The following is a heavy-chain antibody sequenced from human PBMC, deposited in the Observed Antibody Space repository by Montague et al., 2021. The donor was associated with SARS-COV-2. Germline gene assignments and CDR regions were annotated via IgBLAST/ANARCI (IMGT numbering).Heavy chain of an antibody. D-gene: IGHD4-11*01. V-gene: IGHV4-39*01. CDR3: ARQRRGGLVSTPRFFDYWGYSNADYYYYYGMDV. CDR2: IYYSGST. J-gene: IGHJ6*02. Sequence: SETLSLTCTVSGGSISSSSYYWGWIRQPPGKGLEWIGSIYYSGSTYYNPSLKSRVTISVDTSKNQFSLKLSSVTAADTAVYYCARQRRGGLVSTPRFFDYWGYSNADYYYYYGMDVWGQGTTVTVSS. CDR1: GGSISSSSYY.